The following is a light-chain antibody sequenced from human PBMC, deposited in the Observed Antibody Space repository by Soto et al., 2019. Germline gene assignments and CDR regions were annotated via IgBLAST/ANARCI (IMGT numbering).Light chain of an antibody. CDR3: QQYNNWPRT. J-gene: IGKJ1*01. CDR1: QTIPTW. Sequence: DIQMTQSPSTLSASVGDRVTITCRASQTIPTWLAWYQQKPGKAPKLLIYDASTLQSGVPSRFSGSGSGTDFTLTISSLQSEDFAVYYCQQYNNWPRTFGQGTKVDIK. CDR2: DAS. V-gene: IGKV1-5*01.